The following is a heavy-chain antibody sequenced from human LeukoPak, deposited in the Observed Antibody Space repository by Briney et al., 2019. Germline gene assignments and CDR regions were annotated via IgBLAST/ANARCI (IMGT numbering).Heavy chain of an antibody. J-gene: IGHJ6*03. CDR3: ARADSGTFYYYMDV. V-gene: IGHV3-30*02. CDR1: GFPFSSYG. Sequence: GGSLRLSCAASGFPFSSYGMHWVRQAPGKGLEWVSFTWYDGSDKFYADSVQGRFTISRDNSKHTLYLQMDSLRVDDTAVYYCARADSGTFYYYMDVWGKGTTVTVSS. D-gene: IGHD1-26*01. CDR2: TWYDGSDK.